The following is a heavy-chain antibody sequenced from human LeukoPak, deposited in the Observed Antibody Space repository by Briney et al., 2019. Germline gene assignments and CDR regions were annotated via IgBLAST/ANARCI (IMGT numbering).Heavy chain of an antibody. J-gene: IGHJ4*02. CDR2: IKQDGSEK. Sequence: GGSLRLSCAASGFTFSSYWMSWVRQAPGKGLEWVANIKQDGSEKYYVDSVKGRFTISRDNAKNSLYLQMNSLRAEDTAVYYCARVRLGVIWSGYTYYFDYWGQGTLVTVSS. CDR3: ARVRLGVIWSGYTYYFDY. V-gene: IGHV3-7*01. D-gene: IGHD3-3*01. CDR1: GFTFSSYW.